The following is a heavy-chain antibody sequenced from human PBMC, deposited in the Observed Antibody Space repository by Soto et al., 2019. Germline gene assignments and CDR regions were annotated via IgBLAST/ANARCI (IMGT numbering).Heavy chain of an antibody. Sequence: GGSLRLSCAASGFTFSNAWMNWVRQAPGKGLEWVGRIKSKTDGGTTDYAAPAKGRFTISRDDSKNTLYLQMNSLKTEDTAVYYCTTGYRRGRYYYGSGSYYSGYYYGMDVWGQGTTVTVSS. V-gene: IGHV3-15*07. D-gene: IGHD3-10*01. CDR2: IKSKTDGGTT. CDR3: TTGYRRGRYYYGSGSYYSGYYYGMDV. J-gene: IGHJ6*02. CDR1: GFTFSNAW.